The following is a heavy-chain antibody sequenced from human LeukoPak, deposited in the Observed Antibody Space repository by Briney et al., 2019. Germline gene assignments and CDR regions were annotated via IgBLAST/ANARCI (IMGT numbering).Heavy chain of an antibody. D-gene: IGHD3-22*01. CDR1: GGSISSHY. CDR2: IDYSRDT. J-gene: IGHJ4*02. CDR3: ARNGPHYYDKSGYLDS. V-gene: IGHV4-59*11. Sequence: SETLSLTCTVSGGSISSHYWSWIRQPPGKGLEWIGNIDYSRDTNYNPSLRSRVTILVDKSRNQFSLKLNSVTAADTAVYYCARNGPHYYDKSGYLDSWGQGTLVTVSS.